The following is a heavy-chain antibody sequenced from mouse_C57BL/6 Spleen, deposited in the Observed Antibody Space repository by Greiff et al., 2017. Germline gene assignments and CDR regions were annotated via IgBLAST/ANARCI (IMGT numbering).Heavy chain of an antibody. Sequence: EVKLQESGPGLVKPSQSLSLTCSVTGYSITSGYYWNWIRQFPGNKLEWMGYISYDGSNNYNPSLKNRISITRDTSKNQFFLKLNSVTTEDTATYYCARHDGYYGYFDYWGQGTTLTVSS. CDR2: ISYDGSN. D-gene: IGHD2-3*01. J-gene: IGHJ2*01. CDR3: ARHDGYYGYFDY. V-gene: IGHV3-6*01. CDR1: GYSITSGYY.